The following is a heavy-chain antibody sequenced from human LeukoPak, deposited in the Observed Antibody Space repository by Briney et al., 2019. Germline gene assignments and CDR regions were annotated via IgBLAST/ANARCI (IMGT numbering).Heavy chain of an antibody. D-gene: IGHD1-26*01. CDR2: IKQDGAEK. Sequence: GGSLRLSCAAPGFRFGDYWMTWARHIPGKGLEWVANIKQDGAEKHYAESVEGRFIISRDNAKNSLFLEIDSLKVEDTAVYYCARVGAWDLQRVFEYWGQGTLVTVSS. CDR3: ARVGAWDLQRVFEY. V-gene: IGHV3-7*01. CDR1: GFRFGDYW. J-gene: IGHJ4*02.